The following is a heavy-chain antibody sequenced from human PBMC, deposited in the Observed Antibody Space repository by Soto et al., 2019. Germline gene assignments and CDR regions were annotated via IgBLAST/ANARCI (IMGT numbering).Heavy chain of an antibody. Sequence: QVQLVQSGAEVKKPGASVKVSCKASGYTFSSYGISWVRQAPGQGLEWMGWISAYNGNTNYAQKLQGRVTMTTDTPTSTAYMEVRSLRSEDTAVYYCARSIAAAVDLAYWGQGTLVTVSS. V-gene: IGHV1-18*01. CDR3: ARSIAAAVDLAY. D-gene: IGHD6-13*01. CDR2: ISAYNGNT. J-gene: IGHJ4*02. CDR1: GYTFSSYG.